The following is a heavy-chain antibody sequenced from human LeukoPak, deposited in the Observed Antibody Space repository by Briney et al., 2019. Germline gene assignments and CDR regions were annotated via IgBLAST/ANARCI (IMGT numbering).Heavy chain of an antibody. D-gene: IGHD1-26*01. V-gene: IGHV3-15*01. CDR1: GFTFGNAW. J-gene: IGHJ4*02. CDR2: IKSKTDGGTT. Sequence: GGSLRLSCAASGFTFGNAWMSWVRQAPGKGLEWVGRIKSKTDGGTTDYAAPVKGRFTISRDDSKNTLYLQMNSLKTEDTAVYYCTXPGGMKVGAXTPFDYXGQGTLVTXXX. CDR3: TXPGGMKVGAXTPFDY.